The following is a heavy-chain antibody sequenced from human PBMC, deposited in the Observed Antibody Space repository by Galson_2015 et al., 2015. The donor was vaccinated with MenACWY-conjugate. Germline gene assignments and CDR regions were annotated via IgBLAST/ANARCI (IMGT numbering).Heavy chain of an antibody. V-gene: IGHV1-18*01. Sequence: SVKVSCKASGYNFITYIITRMRQAPGQGLECMGWISPYNGNTECSQKFQGRVTMTTDTSTSTAYMELKSLRSDDTAVYHCAREANVWGSYRYFDSWGQGSLVTVSS. CDR2: ISPYNGNT. J-gene: IGHJ5*01. CDR3: AREANVWGSYRYFDS. CDR1: GYNFITYI. D-gene: IGHD3-16*02.